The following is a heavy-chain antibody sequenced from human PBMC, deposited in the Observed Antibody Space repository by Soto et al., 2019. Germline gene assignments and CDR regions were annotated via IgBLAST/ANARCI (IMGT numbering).Heavy chain of an antibody. CDR1: GYTFTSYG. CDR3: ARDISRRPSSSSRIAVAGRGLDY. V-gene: IGHV1-18*01. J-gene: IGHJ4*02. Sequence: ASVKVSCKASGYTFTSYGISWVQQAPGQGLEWMGWISAYNGNTNYAQKLQGRVTMTTDTSTSTAYMELRSLRSDDTAVYYCARDISRRPSSSSRIAVAGRGLDYWGQGILVTVSS. CDR2: ISAYNGNT. D-gene: IGHD6-19*01.